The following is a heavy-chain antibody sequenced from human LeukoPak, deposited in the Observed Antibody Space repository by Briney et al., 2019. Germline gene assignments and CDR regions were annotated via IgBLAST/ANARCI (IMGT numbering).Heavy chain of an antibody. V-gene: IGHV1-2*06. CDR1: GYTFTGYY. CDR3: ARFRLGCNWFDP. J-gene: IGHJ5*02. Sequence: ASVKVSCKASGYTFTGYYMHWVRQAPGQGLEWMGRINPNSGGTNYAQKFQGRVTMTRDTSISTAYMELSRLRSDDTAVYYCARFRLGCNWFDPWGQGTLVTVSS. D-gene: IGHD3-9*01. CDR2: INPNSGGT.